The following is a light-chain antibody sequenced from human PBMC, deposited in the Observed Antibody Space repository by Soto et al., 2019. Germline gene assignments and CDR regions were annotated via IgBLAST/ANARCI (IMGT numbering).Light chain of an antibody. CDR1: QSISSW. V-gene: IGKV1-5*01. CDR2: DAS. J-gene: IGKJ1*01. CDR3: QQYNSYPWT. Sequence: DIQMTQSPSTLSASVGDRVTITCRASQSISSWLAWYQQKPGKAPKCLIYDASSLESGVPSRFSGSGSGTEFTLTISSLQPDDFATYYCQQYNSYPWTFGQGPKVDIK.